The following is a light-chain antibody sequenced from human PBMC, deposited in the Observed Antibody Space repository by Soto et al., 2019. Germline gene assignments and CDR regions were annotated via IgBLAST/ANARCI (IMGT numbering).Light chain of an antibody. CDR2: GAS. J-gene: IGKJ1*01. V-gene: IGKV3-15*01. CDR3: QQYNNWPTWT. CDR1: QSVGRN. Sequence: EILMTQSPATLSVSPWERATLSCRASQSVGRNLAWYQQKPGQAPRLLIFGASNRATGIPARFSGSGSGTEFTLTISSLQSEDFAVYCCQQYNNWPTWTFGQGTKVDIK.